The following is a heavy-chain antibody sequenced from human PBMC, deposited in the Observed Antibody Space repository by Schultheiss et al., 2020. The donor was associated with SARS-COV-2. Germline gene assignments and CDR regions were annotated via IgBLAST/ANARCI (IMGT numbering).Heavy chain of an antibody. Sequence: GGSLRLSCKASGGTFSSYAISWVRQAPGQGLEWMGGIIPIFGTANYAQKFQGRVTITADESTSTAYMELSSLRSEDTAVYYCARDSSGCSGGSCYSGRYLTYFDLWGRGTLVTVSS. CDR1: GGTFSSYA. D-gene: IGHD2-15*01. CDR2: IIPIFGTA. V-gene: IGHV1-69*01. J-gene: IGHJ2*01. CDR3: ARDSSGCSGGSCYSGRYLTYFDL.